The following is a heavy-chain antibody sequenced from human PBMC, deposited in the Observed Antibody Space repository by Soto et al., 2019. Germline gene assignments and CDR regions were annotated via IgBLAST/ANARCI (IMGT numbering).Heavy chain of an antibody. V-gene: IGHV1-18*01. CDR1: GYTFTSCG. Sequence: GASVKVSCKASGYTFTSCGISWVRQAPGQGLEWMGWISPYKGNTNYAQKLQGRVTMTTDTSTSTAYMELRSLRSDDTAVYYCVRDLDGSGSYYTDNWGQGTLVTVSS. CDR2: ISPYKGNT. D-gene: IGHD3-10*01. J-gene: IGHJ4*02. CDR3: VRDLDGSGSYYTDN.